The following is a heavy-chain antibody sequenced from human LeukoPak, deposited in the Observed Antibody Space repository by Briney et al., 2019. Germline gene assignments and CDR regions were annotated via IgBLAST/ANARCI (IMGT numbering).Heavy chain of an antibody. CDR3: ARHSSYTSGWPFDY. CDR1: GDNFNRHW. V-gene: IGHV5-51*01. D-gene: IGHD6-19*01. J-gene: IGHJ4*02. Sequence: GESLKISCKGSGDNFNRHWIGWVRQMPGKGLEWMGIIYPGDSDTRYSPSFQGQITISADKSISTAYLQWSSLKASDTAIYYCARHSSYTSGWPFDYWGQGTLVTVSS. CDR2: IYPGDSDT.